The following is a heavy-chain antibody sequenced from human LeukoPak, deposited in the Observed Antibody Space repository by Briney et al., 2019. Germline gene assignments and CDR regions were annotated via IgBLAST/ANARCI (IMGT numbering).Heavy chain of an antibody. Sequence: ASVKVSCKASGYTFTSYGISWVRQAPGQGLEWMGWISAYNGNTNYAQKLQGRVTMTTDTSTSTAYMELRSLRSDDTAVYYCARITHYYDSSGYTYYFDYWGQGTLVTVSS. D-gene: IGHD3-22*01. V-gene: IGHV1-18*01. CDR3: ARITHYYDSSGYTYYFDY. CDR2: ISAYNGNT. J-gene: IGHJ4*02. CDR1: GYTFTSYG.